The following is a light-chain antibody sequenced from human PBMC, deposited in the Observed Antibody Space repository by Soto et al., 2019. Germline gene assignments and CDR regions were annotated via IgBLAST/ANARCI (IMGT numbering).Light chain of an antibody. CDR1: SSDVGGYNY. CDR2: DVS. J-gene: IGLJ1*01. V-gene: IGLV2-14*01. Sequence: QSVLTQPASVSGSPGQSITISCTGTSSDVGGYNYVSWNQQHPGKAPKLMIYDVSNRPSGVSNRFSGSKSGNTASLTIFGLQAEDEADYYCSSYTSSSFYVFGTGTKSPS. CDR3: SSYTSSSFYV.